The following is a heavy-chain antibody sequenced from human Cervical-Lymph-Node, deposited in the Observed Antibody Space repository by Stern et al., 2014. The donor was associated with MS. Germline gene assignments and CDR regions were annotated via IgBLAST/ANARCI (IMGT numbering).Heavy chain of an antibody. D-gene: IGHD3-16*01. CDR1: GFVFSGFG. V-gene: IGHV3-33*01. J-gene: IGHJ6*02. Sequence: VQLVESGGGVVQPGRSLRLSCAASGFVFSGFGMHWVRQAPGKGLEWVGVISYDGTNKNYGESVKGRATISRDNSKNTLYLQVNSLRAEDTAVYYGARSSPMALRYGMDVWGRGTTVIVSS. CDR2: ISYDGTNK. CDR3: ARSSPMALRYGMDV.